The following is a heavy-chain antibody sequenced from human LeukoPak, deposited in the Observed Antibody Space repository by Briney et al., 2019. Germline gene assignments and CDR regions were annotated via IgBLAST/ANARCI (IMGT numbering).Heavy chain of an antibody. V-gene: IGHV3-53*01. CDR1: GFTVRSNY. D-gene: IGHD2-2*02. CDR3: ARGRYPSGYFDY. Sequence: GGSLRLSCAASGFTVRSNYVSWVRQAPGKGLEWVSVIYSGGGTYYADSVKGRFTFSRDNSKNTLWLQMNSLRVEDTAVYYCARGRYPSGYFDYWGQGTPVTVSS. J-gene: IGHJ4*02. CDR2: IYSGGGT.